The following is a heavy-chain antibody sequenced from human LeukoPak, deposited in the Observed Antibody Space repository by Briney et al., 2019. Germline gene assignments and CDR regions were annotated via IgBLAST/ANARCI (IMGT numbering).Heavy chain of an antibody. CDR3: ARAWTPDIAVAGIFDS. V-gene: IGHV1-3*04. CDR1: GCTFTTYA. D-gene: IGHD6-19*01. CDR2: INTGNGNT. J-gene: IGHJ4*02. Sequence: VASVKVSCKASGCTFTTYAIHWVRQAPGQSLEWMGWINTGNGNTKYSQNFQGRVTITRDTSASTAYMDLTSLKSEDTAVYYCARAWTPDIAVAGIFDSWGQGALVTVSS.